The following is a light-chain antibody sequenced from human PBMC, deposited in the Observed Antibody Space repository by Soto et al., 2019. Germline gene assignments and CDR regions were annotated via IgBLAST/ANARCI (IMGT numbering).Light chain of an antibody. CDR1: TSDVGSYNY. CDR3: SSFTSSSTWV. V-gene: IGLV2-14*01. Sequence: HSALTQPASVSGSPGQSITISCTGTTSDVGSYNYVSWYQQHPGKAPKLMIYEVSNRPSGVSDRFSGSKSGNTASLTISGLQADDEADYYCSSFTSSSTWVFGGGTKLTVL. CDR2: EVS. J-gene: IGLJ3*02.